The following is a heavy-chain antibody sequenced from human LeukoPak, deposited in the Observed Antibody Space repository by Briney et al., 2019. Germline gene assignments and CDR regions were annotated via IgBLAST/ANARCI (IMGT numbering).Heavy chain of an antibody. CDR1: GGSLSSYY. CDR2: IYYSGST. D-gene: IGHD6-13*01. CDR3: ARVDRRRVKQQLVLGWFDP. Sequence: SETLSLTCTVSGGSLSSYYWNWIRQPPGKGLEWIGYIYYSGSTNYNPSLKSRVTISVDPSKNQFSLKLSSVTAADTAVYYCARVDRRRVKQQLVLGWFDPWGQGTLVTVSS. V-gene: IGHV4-59*01. J-gene: IGHJ5*02.